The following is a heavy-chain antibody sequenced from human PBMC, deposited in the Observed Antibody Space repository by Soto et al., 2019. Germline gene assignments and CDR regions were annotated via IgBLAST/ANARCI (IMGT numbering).Heavy chain of an antibody. CDR1: GYSFSSYW. V-gene: IGHV5-51*01. J-gene: IGHJ6*02. Sequence: GESLKISCKGSGYSFSSYWIGWVRQMPGKGLEWMGIIYPGDSDTRYSPSFQGQVTISADKSIRTAYLQWSSLKASDTAMYYCARRLYSGSYYRYYYGLDVWGQGTTVTVSS. D-gene: IGHD1-26*01. CDR3: ARRLYSGSYYRYYYGLDV. CDR2: IYPGDSDT.